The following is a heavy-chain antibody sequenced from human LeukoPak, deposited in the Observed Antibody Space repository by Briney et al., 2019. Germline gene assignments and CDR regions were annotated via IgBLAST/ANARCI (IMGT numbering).Heavy chain of an antibody. D-gene: IGHD4-17*01. J-gene: IGHJ5*02. CDR1: GGSISSYY. CDR2: IYYSGST. V-gene: IGHV4-59*01. Sequence: SETLSLTCTVSGGSISSYYWSWIRQPPGKGLEWIGYIYYSGSTNYNPSLKSRVTVSVDTSKNQFSLKLSSVTAADTAVYYCARGPYGDYSFDPWGQGTLVTVSS. CDR3: ARGPYGDYSFDP.